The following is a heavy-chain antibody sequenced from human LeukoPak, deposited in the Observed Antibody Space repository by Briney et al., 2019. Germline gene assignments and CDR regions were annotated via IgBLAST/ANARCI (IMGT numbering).Heavy chain of an antibody. V-gene: IGHV3-48*01. CDR2: ISSRSRTI. J-gene: IGHJ3*02. Sequence: PGGSLRLSCAASGFTFDDSGMSWVRQAPGKGLEWVSYISSRSRTIYYADSVKGRFTISRDNAKNSLYLQINSLRAEDTAVYFCARDQYYGSSGYYTWGGFDIWGQGTMVTVSS. D-gene: IGHD3-22*01. CDR1: GFTFDDSG. CDR3: ARDQYYGSSGYYTWGGFDI.